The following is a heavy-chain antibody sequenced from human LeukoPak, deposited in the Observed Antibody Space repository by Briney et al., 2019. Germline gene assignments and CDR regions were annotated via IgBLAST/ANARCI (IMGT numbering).Heavy chain of an antibody. V-gene: IGHV3-7*01. CDR2: IGEDGTAK. D-gene: IGHD3-16*01. J-gene: IGHJ4*02. CDR3: ARHRGISF. CDR1: GFTFSSYE. Sequence: GGSLRLSCAASGFTFSSYEMNWVRQAPGKGLEWVANIGEDGTAKNYVDSVKGRFTVSRDNAKNPLFLQMSYLRDEDTAIYYYARHRGISFWGQGTLVTVSS.